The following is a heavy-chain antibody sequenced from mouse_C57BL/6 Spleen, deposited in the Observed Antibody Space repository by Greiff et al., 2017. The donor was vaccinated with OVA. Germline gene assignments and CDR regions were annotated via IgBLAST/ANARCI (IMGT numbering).Heavy chain of an antibody. V-gene: IGHV5-9-1*02. CDR1: GFTFSSYA. D-gene: IGHD1-3*01. Sequence: EVKVEESGEGLVKPGGSLKLSCAASGFTFSSYAMSWVRQTPEKRLEWVAYISSGGDYIYYADTVKGRFTISRDNARNTLYLQMSSLKSEDTAMYYCTREGGLNCDWFAYWGQGTLVTVSA. CDR2: ISSGGDYI. J-gene: IGHJ3*01. CDR3: TREGGLNCDWFAY.